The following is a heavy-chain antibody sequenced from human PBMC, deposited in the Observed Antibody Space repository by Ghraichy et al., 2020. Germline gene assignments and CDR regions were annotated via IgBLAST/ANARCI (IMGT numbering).Heavy chain of an antibody. Sequence: GGSLRLSCAASGLIFNTHWMSWVRQAPGKGLEWVANIKQDGSEKYYVDSVKGRFTISRDNAKNSLYLQMNSLRAEDTAVYYCARDRADILTGYNDAFDIWGHGTMVTVSS. CDR3: ARDRADILTGYNDAFDI. CDR2: IKQDGSEK. J-gene: IGHJ3*02. V-gene: IGHV3-7*05. D-gene: IGHD3-9*01. CDR1: GLIFNTHW.